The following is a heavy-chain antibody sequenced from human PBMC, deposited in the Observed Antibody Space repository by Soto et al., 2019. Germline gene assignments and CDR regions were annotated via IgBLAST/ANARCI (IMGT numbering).Heavy chain of an antibody. CDR3: ARVEYYDFWSCYYRYYYGMDV. D-gene: IGHD3-3*01. J-gene: IGHJ6*02. CDR2: MNPNSGNT. V-gene: IGHV1-8*01. CDR1: GYTFTSYD. Sequence: QVQLVQSGAEVKKPGASVKVSCKASGYTFTSYDINWVRQATGQGLEWMGWMNPNSGNTGYAQKSQGRVTMTRNTSISTAYMELSSLRSEDTAVYYCARVEYYDFWSCYYRYYYGMDVWGQGTTVTVSS.